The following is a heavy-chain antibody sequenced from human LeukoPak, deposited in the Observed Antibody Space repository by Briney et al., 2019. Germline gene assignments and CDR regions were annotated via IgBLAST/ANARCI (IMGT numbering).Heavy chain of an antibody. Sequence: GGSLRLSCAASGFNFGNYAMHWVRQAPGKGLEWVSLIPSGGFYEYYADSVKGRFTISRDDSGNTLYLQLNSLRPEGTAVYYCARDSTYYYESGSSGPHYFDNWGQGTLVTVSS. CDR2: IPSGGFYE. V-gene: IGHV3-30-3*01. CDR3: ARDSTYYYESGSSGPHYFDN. CDR1: GFNFGNYA. J-gene: IGHJ4*02. D-gene: IGHD3-10*01.